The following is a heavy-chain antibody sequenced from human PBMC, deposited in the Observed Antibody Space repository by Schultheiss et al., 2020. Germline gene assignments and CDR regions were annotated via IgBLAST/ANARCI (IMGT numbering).Heavy chain of an antibody. CDR1: GFTFSSYA. D-gene: IGHD4-11*01. V-gene: IGHV3-23*01. CDR2: ISGSGGST. CDR3: AKDVSYSNLFRWFDP. Sequence: WGSLRLSCAASGFTFSSYAMSWVRQAPGKGLEWASAISGSGGSTYYADSVKGRFTISRDNSKNTLYLQMNSLRAEDTAVYYCAKDVSYSNLFRWFDPWGQGTLVTVSS. J-gene: IGHJ5*02.